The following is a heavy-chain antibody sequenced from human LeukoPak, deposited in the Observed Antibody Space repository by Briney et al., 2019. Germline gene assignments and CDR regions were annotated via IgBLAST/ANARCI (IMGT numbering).Heavy chain of an antibody. J-gene: IGHJ4*02. D-gene: IGHD3-22*01. CDR3: AGYYYDSSGYYYYFDY. CDR2: IYHSGST. Sequence: SGTLSLTCAVSGGSISSSNWWSWVRQPPGKGLEGIGEIYHSGSTNYNPSLKSRVTISVDKSKNQFSLKLSSVTAADTAVYYCAGYYYDSSGYYYYFDYWGQGTLVTVSS. V-gene: IGHV4-4*02. CDR1: GGSISSSNW.